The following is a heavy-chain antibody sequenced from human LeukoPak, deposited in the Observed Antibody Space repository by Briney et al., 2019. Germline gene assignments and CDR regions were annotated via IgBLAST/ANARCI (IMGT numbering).Heavy chain of an antibody. CDR3: AGDYGDYEGASDI. CDR2: IHYSGST. D-gene: IGHD4-17*01. J-gene: IGHJ3*02. Sequence: PSETLSLTCTVSGGSIRSFYWSGIRQPPGKGLEWIGYIHYSGSTKYNPSLKSRVTISLDTSKNYFSLKLSPVTAADTAVYYCAGDYGDYEGASDIWGQGTKVTVSS. V-gene: IGHV4-59*01. CDR1: GGSIRSFY.